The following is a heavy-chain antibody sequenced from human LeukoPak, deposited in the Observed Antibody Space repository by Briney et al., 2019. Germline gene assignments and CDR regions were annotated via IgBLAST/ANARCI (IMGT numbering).Heavy chain of an antibody. Sequence: SETLSLTCAVYGGSFSGYYWSWIRQPPGKGLEWIGEINESGTTKYNTSLKSRVAISVDTSRNQFALKLISVSAADTAVYYCATHYGSGTYYVRYFDNWGQGTLVTVSS. J-gene: IGHJ4*02. CDR2: INESGTT. V-gene: IGHV4-34*01. CDR1: GGSFSGYY. D-gene: IGHD3-10*01. CDR3: ATHYGSGTYYVRYFDN.